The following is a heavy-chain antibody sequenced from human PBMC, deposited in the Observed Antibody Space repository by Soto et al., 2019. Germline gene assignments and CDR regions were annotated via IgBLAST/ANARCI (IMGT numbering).Heavy chain of an antibody. CDR2: IYWDDDK. CDR1: GFSLSNIRVG. CDR3: SHILVDGLGCYLDY. D-gene: IGHD2-8*02. J-gene: IGHJ4*02. Sequence: QITLKESGPPLVKPTQTLTLTCSFSGFSLSNIRVGVGWIRQPPGEALEWLALIYWDDDKRYSPSLKTRLTITEDTPKNPVVLTLSDLDPVDTATYSCSHILVDGLGCYLDYWGQGTLVTVSS. V-gene: IGHV2-5*02.